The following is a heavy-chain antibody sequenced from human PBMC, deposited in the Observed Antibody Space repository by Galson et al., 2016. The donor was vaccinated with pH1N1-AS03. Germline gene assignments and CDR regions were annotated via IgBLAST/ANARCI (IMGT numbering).Heavy chain of an antibody. CDR3: ARRPTGIDY. V-gene: IGHV4-34*12. CDR2: IIIGRGLPP. Sequence: SETLSLTCTVSRGSFGGAYWTWIRQPPGKGLEWIGEIIIGRGLPPTYTPSLKRRVTISIDTSRGELSLKLRSVTAADTGAYYCARRPTGIDYWGQGVQVTVSS. D-gene: IGHD3-10*01. J-gene: IGHJ4*02. CDR1: RGSFGGAY.